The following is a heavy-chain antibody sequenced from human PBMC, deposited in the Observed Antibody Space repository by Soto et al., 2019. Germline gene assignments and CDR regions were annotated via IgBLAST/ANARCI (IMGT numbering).Heavy chain of an antibody. Sequence: PGESLKISCKGSGYRFTSYWISWVRQMPGKGLEWMGRIDPSDSYTNYSPSFQGHVTISADKSISTAYLQWSSLKASDTAMYYCARLGRYYDFWSGPRQDYYGMDVWGQGTTVTVSS. CDR1: GYRFTSYW. D-gene: IGHD3-3*01. CDR2: IDPSDSYT. CDR3: ARLGRYYDFWSGPRQDYYGMDV. V-gene: IGHV5-10-1*01. J-gene: IGHJ6*02.